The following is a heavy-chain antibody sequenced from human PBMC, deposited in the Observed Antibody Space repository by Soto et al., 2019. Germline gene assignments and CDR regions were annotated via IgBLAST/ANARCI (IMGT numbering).Heavy chain of an antibody. CDR3: ARDGSVSSPYYDYGMDV. V-gene: IGHV4-31*03. J-gene: IGHJ6*02. Sequence: QVQLQESGPGLVKPSQTLSLTCTVSGGSISSGGYYWSWIRQHPGKGLEWIGYIYYSGSTYYNPSLKSRVTISVDTSKNQFSLKLSSVTAADTAVYYCARDGSVSSPYYDYGMDVWGQGTTVTVSS. CDR1: GGSISSGGYY. CDR2: IYYSGST. D-gene: IGHD4-17*01.